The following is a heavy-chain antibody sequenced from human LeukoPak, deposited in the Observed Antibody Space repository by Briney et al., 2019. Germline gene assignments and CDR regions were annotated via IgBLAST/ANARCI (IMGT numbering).Heavy chain of an antibody. CDR2: ISSSSSYI. CDR3: ARVRKGSNVEDY. J-gene: IGHJ4*02. V-gene: IGHV3-21*01. CDR1: GFTFSSYS. D-gene: IGHD1-14*01. Sequence: PGGSLRLSCAASGFTFSSYSMNWVRQAPGKGLEWVSSISSSSSYIYYADSVKGRFTISRDNAKNSLYLQMNSLRAEDTAVYYCARVRKGSNVEDYWGQGTLVTVSP.